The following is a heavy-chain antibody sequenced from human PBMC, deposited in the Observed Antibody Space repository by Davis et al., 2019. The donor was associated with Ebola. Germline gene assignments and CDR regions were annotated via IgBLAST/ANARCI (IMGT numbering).Heavy chain of an antibody. D-gene: IGHD6-13*01. V-gene: IGHV3-23*01. CDR2: ISGSGGST. CDR1: GFTFSSYA. J-gene: IGHJ4*02. CDR3: ASDPFLYSSSWTGVDY. Sequence: GESLKISCAASGFTFSSYAMSWVRQAPGKGLEWVSAISGSGGSTYYADSVKGRFTISRDNSKNTLYLQMNSLRAEDTAVYYCASDPFLYSSSWTGVDYWGQGTLVTVSS.